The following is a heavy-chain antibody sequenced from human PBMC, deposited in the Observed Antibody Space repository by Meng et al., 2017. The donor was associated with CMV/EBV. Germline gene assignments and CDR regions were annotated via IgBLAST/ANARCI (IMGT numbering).Heavy chain of an antibody. Sequence: SWTWIRQPPGKGLEWIGEINHSGSTNYNPSLKSRVTISVDTSKNQFSLKLSSVTAADTAVYYCARGAVLVTMVRGVIGGVPNWFDPWGQGTLVTVSS. CDR2: INHSGST. CDR3: ARGAVLVTMVRGVIGGVPNWFDP. CDR1: S. V-gene: IGHV4-34*01. J-gene: IGHJ5*02. D-gene: IGHD3-10*01.